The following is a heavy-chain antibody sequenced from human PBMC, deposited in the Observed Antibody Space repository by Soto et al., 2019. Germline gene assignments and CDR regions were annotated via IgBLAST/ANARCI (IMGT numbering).Heavy chain of an antibody. CDR2: ISYDRSNQ. D-gene: IGHD6-6*01. V-gene: IGHV3-30*19. Sequence: QVQVVESGGGVAQPGRSLRLSCVASGFTFRGCGMHWVRQAPGKGLEWVAVISYDRSNQYYSDSVKGRFTISRDNSKNTVYLQMNSLRGDDTAVYYCAKDYSSTSYYFDSGGQGTLVTVSS. CDR3: AKDYSSTSYYFDS. J-gene: IGHJ4*02. CDR1: GFTFRGCG.